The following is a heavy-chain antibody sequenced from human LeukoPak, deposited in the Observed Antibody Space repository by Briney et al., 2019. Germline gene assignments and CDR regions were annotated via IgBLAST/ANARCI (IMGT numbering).Heavy chain of an antibody. CDR1: GYTFTDYY. CDR3: TRDPGGLDDAFDV. J-gene: IGHJ3*01. CDR2: ISPKSGGT. V-gene: IGHV1-2*02. Sequence: GASVKVSCKASGYTFTDYYIQWVRQAPGQGLEWMGWISPKSGGTKYAQKFQGRVTMTRGTSISTAYMEVSRLRSDDTAVYYCTRDPGGLDDAFDVWGQGTMVTVSS. D-gene: IGHD1-1*01.